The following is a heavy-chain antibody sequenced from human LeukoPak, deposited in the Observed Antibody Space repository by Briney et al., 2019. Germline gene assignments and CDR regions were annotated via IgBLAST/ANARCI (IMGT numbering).Heavy chain of an antibody. CDR2: IGNDGRDQ. D-gene: IGHD7-27*01. Sequence: GGSLRLSCAASGFTFSGDAMHWVRQTPGVGLEWVAIIGNDGRDQHYSDSVKGRFTISRDNSKNTLFLQLNSLRPEDTALYLCARDLMWGFDYWGQGTLVTVSS. CDR3: ARDLMWGFDY. J-gene: IGHJ4*02. CDR1: GFTFSGDA. V-gene: IGHV3-30*02.